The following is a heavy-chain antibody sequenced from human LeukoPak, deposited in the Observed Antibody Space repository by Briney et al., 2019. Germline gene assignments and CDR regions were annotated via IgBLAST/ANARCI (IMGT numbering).Heavy chain of an antibody. CDR2: ISWDGGST. Sequence: TGGSLRLSCAASGFTFDDYTMHWVRQAPGKGLEWVSLISWDGGSTYYADSVKGRFTISRDNSKNSLYLQMNSLRTEDTALYYCAKGGFGELYPVGYFDYWGQGTLVTVSS. CDR1: GFTFDDYT. D-gene: IGHD3-10*01. V-gene: IGHV3-43*01. CDR3: AKGGFGELYPVGYFDY. J-gene: IGHJ4*02.